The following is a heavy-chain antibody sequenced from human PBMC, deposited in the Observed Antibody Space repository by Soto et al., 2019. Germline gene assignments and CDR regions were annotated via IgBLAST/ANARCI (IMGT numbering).Heavy chain of an antibody. J-gene: IGHJ5*02. CDR3: ASPKIAFYNWFDP. Sequence: PSETLSHAYNVSGGSISTSSYYWGWIRQPPGKGLEWIGSIYYSGSTYYNPSLKSRVTISVDTSKNQFSLKLSSVTAADTAVYYCASPKIAFYNWFDPWGQG. D-gene: IGHD3-3*02. CDR1: GGSISTSSYY. V-gene: IGHV4-39*01. CDR2: IYYSGST.